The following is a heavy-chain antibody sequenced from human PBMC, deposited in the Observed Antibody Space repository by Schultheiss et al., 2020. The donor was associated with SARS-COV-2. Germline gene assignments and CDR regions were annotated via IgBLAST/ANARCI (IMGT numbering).Heavy chain of an antibody. CDR2: INTGNDNT. J-gene: IGHJ4*02. D-gene: IGHD1-26*01. CDR3: ARSIVGATRGFDY. V-gene: IGHV1-3*04. Sequence: ASVKVSCKASGYTFTTYAISWVRQAPGQGLEWMGGINTGNDNTKYSQKFQGRVTIAWDTSASTAYMELSSLRSEDTAVYYCARSIVGATRGFDYWGQGTLVTVSS. CDR1: GYTFTTYA.